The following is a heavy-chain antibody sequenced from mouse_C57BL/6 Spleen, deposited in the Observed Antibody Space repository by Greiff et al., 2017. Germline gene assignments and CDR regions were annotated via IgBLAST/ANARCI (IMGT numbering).Heavy chain of an antibody. D-gene: IGHD1-1*01. Sequence: VKLMESGPGLVQPSQSLSITCTVSGFSLTSYGVHWVRQSPGKGLEWLGVIWRGGSTDYNAAFMSRLSITKDNSKSQVFFKMNSLQADDTAIYYCAKIYYYGSSYYFDYWGQGTTLTVSS. V-gene: IGHV2-5*01. J-gene: IGHJ2*01. CDR1: GFSLTSYG. CDR2: IWRGGST. CDR3: AKIYYYGSSYYFDY.